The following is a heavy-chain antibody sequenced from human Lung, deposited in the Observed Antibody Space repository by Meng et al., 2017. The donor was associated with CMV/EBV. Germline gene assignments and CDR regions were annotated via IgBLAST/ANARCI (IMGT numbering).Heavy chain of an antibody. CDR1: GFTFSNDA. V-gene: IGHV3-23*01. CDR2: ITASGGST. Sequence: GESLKISCAASGFTFSNDAMSWVRQATGGGLEWVSAITASGGSTYYTDSVKGRFTVSRDNSKNTLYLQMNNLRAEDTAVFYCAKAFSASWYREYYDYWGQGALVAVSS. J-gene: IGHJ4*02. CDR3: AKAFSASWYREYYDY. D-gene: IGHD6-13*01.